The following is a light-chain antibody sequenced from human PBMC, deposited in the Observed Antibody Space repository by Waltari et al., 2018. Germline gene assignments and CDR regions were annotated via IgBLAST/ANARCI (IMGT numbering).Light chain of an antibody. Sequence: QSALTQPRSVSGSPGQSVTISCTGTSGDVGGYNYVSWYQQHPGKAPKLMIYDVSERPSGVPVRVSGSKSGNTASLTISGLQADDEADYYCSSYVGSQTVVFGGGTKLTVL. CDR3: SSYVGSQTVV. CDR2: DVS. CDR1: SGDVGGYNY. J-gene: IGLJ2*01. V-gene: IGLV2-11*01.